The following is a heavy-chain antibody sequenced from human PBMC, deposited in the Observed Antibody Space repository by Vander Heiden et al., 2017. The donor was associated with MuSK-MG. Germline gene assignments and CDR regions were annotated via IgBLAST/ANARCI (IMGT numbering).Heavy chain of an antibody. CDR1: GFTFSSYD. J-gene: IGHJ3*02. Sequence: QVQLVESGGGVVQPGRSLRLSCAASGFTFSSYDMHWVRQAPGKGLEWVAVISYDGSNKYYADSVKGRFTISRDNSKNTLYLQMNSLRAEDTAVYYCARDRLPDVAFDIWGQGTMVTVSS. CDR2: ISYDGSNK. D-gene: IGHD2-15*01. V-gene: IGHV3-30-3*01. CDR3: ARDRLPDVAFDI.